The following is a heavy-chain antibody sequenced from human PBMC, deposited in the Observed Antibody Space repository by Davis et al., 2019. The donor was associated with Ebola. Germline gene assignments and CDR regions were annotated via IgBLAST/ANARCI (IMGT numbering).Heavy chain of an antibody. CDR1: GFTFTSAW. CDR2: IRSKADGGTT. CDR3: ATDIPTRPDKVDY. Sequence: PGGSLRLSCAASGFTFTSAWMSWVRQAPGKGLEWVGRIRSKADGGTTDYAAPVKGRFTISRDDSENTLYRQMNTLKTEDTAVYYCATDIPTRPDKVDYWGQGTLVTVSS. D-gene: IGHD6-6*01. V-gene: IGHV3-15*01. J-gene: IGHJ4*02.